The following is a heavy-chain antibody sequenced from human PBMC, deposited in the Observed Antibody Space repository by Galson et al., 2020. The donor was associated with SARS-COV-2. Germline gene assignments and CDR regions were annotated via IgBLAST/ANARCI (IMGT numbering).Heavy chain of an antibody. Sequence: GGSLRLSCAASGFPFDDFAMHWVRQAPGKGLEWVALISWDGDTTKYADSVKGRFIISRDNRKSSLYLQMKSLRPDDTAFYYCAKVAGGYSASWYGHFDCWGQGTLVSVSS. V-gene: IGHV3-43D*04. CDR2: ISWDGDTT. CDR1: GFPFDDFA. D-gene: IGHD6-13*01. CDR3: AKVAGGYSASWYGHFDC. J-gene: IGHJ4*02.